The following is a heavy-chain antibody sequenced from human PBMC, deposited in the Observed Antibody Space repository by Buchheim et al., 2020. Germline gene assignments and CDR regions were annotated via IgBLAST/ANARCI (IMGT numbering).Heavy chain of an antibody. CDR1: GFTFSSYW. D-gene: IGHD3/OR15-3a*01. J-gene: IGHJ4*02. V-gene: IGHV3-74*01. Sequence: EVQLVESGGGLVQPGGSLRLSCAASGFTFSSYWMHWVRQAPGKGLVWVSRINIDGSTTNYADSVKGRFAISRDNSKNTLYLQMNSLRAEDTALYYCARGGGDWIPPNYWGQGTL. CDR2: INIDGSTT. CDR3: ARGGGDWIPPNY.